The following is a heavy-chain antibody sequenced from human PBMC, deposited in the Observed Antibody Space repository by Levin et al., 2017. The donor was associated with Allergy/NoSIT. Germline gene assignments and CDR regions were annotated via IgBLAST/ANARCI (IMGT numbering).Heavy chain of an antibody. Sequence: GESLKISCKASGYTFTGYYMHWVRQAPGQGLEWMGRINPNSGGTNYAQKFQGRVTMTRDTSISTAYMELSRLRSDDTAVYYCARSGSTVSQYYYYMDVWGKGTTVTVSS. V-gene: IGHV1-2*06. CDR1: GYTFTGYY. CDR3: ARSGSTVSQYYYYMDV. CDR2: INPNSGGT. J-gene: IGHJ6*03. D-gene: IGHD4-11*01.